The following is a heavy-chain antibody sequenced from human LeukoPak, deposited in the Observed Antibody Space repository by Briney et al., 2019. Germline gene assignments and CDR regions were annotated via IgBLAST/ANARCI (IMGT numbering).Heavy chain of an antibody. Sequence: SQTLSLTCTVSGGSISSGSYYWSWIRQPAGKGLEWIGRIYTSGSTNYNPSLKSRVTISVDTSKNQFSLKLSSVTAADTAVYYCASEYYYDSSGYYNLDIWGQGTMVTVSS. CDR1: GGSISSGSYY. CDR2: IYTSGST. D-gene: IGHD3-22*01. V-gene: IGHV4-61*02. CDR3: ASEYYYDSSGYYNLDI. J-gene: IGHJ3*02.